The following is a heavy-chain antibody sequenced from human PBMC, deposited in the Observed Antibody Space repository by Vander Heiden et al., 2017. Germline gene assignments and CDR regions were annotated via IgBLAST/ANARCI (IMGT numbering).Heavy chain of an antibody. CDR3: ARQVALRLDY. Sequence: EVQLVESGGGLVKPGGSLRLSCAASGFTFSSYSMNWVRQAPGKGLEWVSSISSSSSYIYYADSVKARFTISRDDAKTSLYLQMNSLRAEDTAVYYCARQVALRLDYWGQGTLVTVSS. CDR2: ISSSSSYI. V-gene: IGHV3-21*01. D-gene: IGHD4-17*01. J-gene: IGHJ4*02. CDR1: GFTFSSYS.